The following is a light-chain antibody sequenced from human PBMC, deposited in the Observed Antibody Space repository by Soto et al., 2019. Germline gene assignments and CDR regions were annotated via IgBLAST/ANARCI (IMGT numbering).Light chain of an antibody. CDR2: AAS. J-gene: IGKJ3*01. CDR1: QGISNY. Sequence: DIPMTQSPSSLSASVGDRVTITCRASQGISNYLAWYQQEPGKVPKLLIFAASTLQSGVPSRFSGSGSGTDFTLTISGLQPEDVATYYCQKYNNAPFTFGPGTKVEIK. CDR3: QKYNNAPFT. V-gene: IGKV1-27*01.